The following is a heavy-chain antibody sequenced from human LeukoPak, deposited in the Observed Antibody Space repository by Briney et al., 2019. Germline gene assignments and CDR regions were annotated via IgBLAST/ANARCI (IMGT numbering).Heavy chain of an antibody. D-gene: IGHD1-1*01. CDR2: IYYNGNR. Sequence: SETLSLTCTVSGGSISSYCWNWIGQSPGKRLEWIGYIYYNGNRAYNPSLKSRVSISVDTSKNQFSLKLSSVTAADTAVYYCARGGLPSNNWQLGYWGQGSLVTVSS. CDR1: GGSISSYC. CDR3: ARGGLPSNNWQLGY. V-gene: IGHV4-59*01. J-gene: IGHJ4*02.